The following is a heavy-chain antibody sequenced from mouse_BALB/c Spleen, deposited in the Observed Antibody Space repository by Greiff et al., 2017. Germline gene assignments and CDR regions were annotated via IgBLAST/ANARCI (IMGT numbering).Heavy chain of an antibody. CDR1: GYTFTSYV. J-gene: IGHJ2*01. D-gene: IGHD2-4*01. V-gene: IGHV1-14*01. CDR3: ARGDYDGRFDY. Sequence: VQLKESGPELVKPGASVKMSCKASGYTFTSYVMHWVKQKPGQGLEWIGYINPYNDGTKYNEKFKGKATLTSDKSSSTTYMELSSLTSEDSAVYYCARGDYDGRFDYWGQGTTLTVSS. CDR2: INPYNDGT.